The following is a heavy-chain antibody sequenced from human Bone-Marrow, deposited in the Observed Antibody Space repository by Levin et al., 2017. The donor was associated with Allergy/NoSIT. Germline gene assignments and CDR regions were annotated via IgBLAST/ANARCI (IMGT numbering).Heavy chain of an antibody. CDR3: TLYSKDSSAGY. CDR1: GFTFSNAW. Sequence: PGESLKISCAASGFTFSNAWMSWVRQAPGKGLEWVGRIKSKSDGGTIGYAAPVKGRFTISRDDSKNTLFLQMNSLKTEGTAMYYCTLYSKDSSAGYWGQGTLVTVSS. J-gene: IGHJ4*02. D-gene: IGHD3-22*01. V-gene: IGHV3-15*01. CDR2: IKSKSDGGTI.